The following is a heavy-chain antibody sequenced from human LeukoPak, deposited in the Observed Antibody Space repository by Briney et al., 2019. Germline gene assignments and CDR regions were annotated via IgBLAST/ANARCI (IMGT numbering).Heavy chain of an antibody. D-gene: IGHD6-6*01. J-gene: IGHJ6*02. CDR1: GGSISSYY. CDR3: ARAQYSSSVWADYYYGMDV. Sequence: SETLSLTCTVSGGSISSYYWSWIRQPPGKGLEWIGYIYYSGSTNYNPSLKSRVTISVDTSKNQFSLKLSSVTAADTGVYYCARAQYSSSVWADYYYGMDVWGQGTTVTVSS. CDR2: IYYSGST. V-gene: IGHV4-59*01.